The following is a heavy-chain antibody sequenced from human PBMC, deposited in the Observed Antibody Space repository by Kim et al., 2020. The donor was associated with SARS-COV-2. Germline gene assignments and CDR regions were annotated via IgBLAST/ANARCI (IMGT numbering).Heavy chain of an antibody. D-gene: IGHD3-3*01. CDR2: INSNSGGT. CDR3: ARDLPPEVTIFGVVIREYYFDY. V-gene: IGHV1-2*06. J-gene: IGHJ4*02. Sequence: ASVKVSCKASGYTFTGYYMHWVRQAPGQGLEWMGRINSNSGGTNYAQKFQGRVTMTRDTSISTAYMELSRLRSDDTAVYYCARDLPPEVTIFGVVIREYYFDYWGQGTLVTVSS. CDR1: GYTFTGYY.